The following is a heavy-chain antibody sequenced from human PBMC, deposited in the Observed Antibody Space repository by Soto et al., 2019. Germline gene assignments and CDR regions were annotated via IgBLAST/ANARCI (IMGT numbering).Heavy chain of an antibody. D-gene: IGHD6-13*01. V-gene: IGHV3-23*01. J-gene: IGHJ5*02. CDR2: ISGSGGST. CDR3: AKEEREKQLVPRVRWLDP. CDR1: GFTFSSYA. Sequence: GSLRLSCAASGFTFSSYAMSWVRQAPGKGLEWVSAISGSGGSTYYADSVKGRFTISRDNSKNTLYLQMNSLRAEDTAVYYCAKEEREKQLVPRVRWLDPWGQGTLVTVYS.